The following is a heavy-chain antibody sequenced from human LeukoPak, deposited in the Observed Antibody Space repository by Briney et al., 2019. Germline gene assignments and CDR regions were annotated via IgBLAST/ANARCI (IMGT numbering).Heavy chain of an antibody. V-gene: IGHV3-21*01. Sequence: GGSLRLSCAASGFTFSSYSMKWVRQAPGKGLEWVSSISSSSSYIYYADSVKGRFTISRDNAKNSLYLQMNSLRAEDTAVYYCARQTYYDSSGYYSPYWGQGTLVTVSS. CDR1: GFTFSSYS. J-gene: IGHJ4*02. CDR3: ARQTYYDSSGYYSPY. D-gene: IGHD3-22*01. CDR2: ISSSSSYI.